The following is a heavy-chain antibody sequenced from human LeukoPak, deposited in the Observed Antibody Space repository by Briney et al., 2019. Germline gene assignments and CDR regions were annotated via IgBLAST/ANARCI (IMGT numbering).Heavy chain of an antibody. CDR2: INTNTGNP. J-gene: IGHJ4*02. Sequence: ASVKVSCKASGYTFTKNGMNWVRQAPGQGLEWMGWINTNTGNPTYAQGFTGRFVFSLDTSVSTAYLQISSLKAGDTAVYYCAREPLALDYWGQGTLVTVSS. CDR3: AREPLALDY. V-gene: IGHV7-4-1*02. CDR1: GYTFTKNG.